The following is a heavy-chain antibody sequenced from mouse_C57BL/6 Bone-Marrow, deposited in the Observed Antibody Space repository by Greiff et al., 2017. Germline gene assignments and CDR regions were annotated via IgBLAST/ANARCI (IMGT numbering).Heavy chain of an antibody. CDR1: GYTFTSYW. V-gene: IGHV1-64*01. Sequence: QVQLQQPGAELVKPGASVKLSCKASGYTFTSYWMHWVKQRPGQGLEWIGMIHPNSGSTNYNEKFKSKAKLTVDKSSSTAYMQLSSLTSEDSAVYYCASLGGYYFDYWGQGTTLTVSS. J-gene: IGHJ2*01. CDR2: IHPNSGST. CDR3: ASLGGYYFDY. D-gene: IGHD1-1*02.